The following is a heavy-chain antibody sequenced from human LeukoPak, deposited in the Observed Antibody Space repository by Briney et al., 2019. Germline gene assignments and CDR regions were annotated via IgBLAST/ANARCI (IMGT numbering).Heavy chain of an antibody. V-gene: IGHV4-59*01. CDR2: IYVGGVA. Sequence: SETLSLTCTVSGGALSSFHWNWLRQSPGRGLEWIGYIYVGGVANYNPSLRFRVTMSIDTSKNQFSLNQKSGHAEDTAVYYCARSVGTNWSYFFDYWGQGTLVTVSS. J-gene: IGHJ4*02. CDR3: ARSVGTNWSYFFDY. CDR1: GGALSSFH. D-gene: IGHD3-3*01.